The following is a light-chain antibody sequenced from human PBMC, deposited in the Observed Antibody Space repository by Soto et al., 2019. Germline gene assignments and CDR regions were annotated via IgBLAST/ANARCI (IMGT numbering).Light chain of an antibody. CDR2: GAS. J-gene: IGKJ2*01. CDR3: QQYGSSPPYT. V-gene: IGKV3-20*01. Sequence: EVVLTQSPGTLYLSPGERATLSYRASQSVSSSYLAWYQQKPGQATRLLIYGASSRATGIPDRFSGSGSGADFTLTISRLEPEDFAVYYWQQYGSSPPYTFGQGTKLEIK. CDR1: QSVSSSY.